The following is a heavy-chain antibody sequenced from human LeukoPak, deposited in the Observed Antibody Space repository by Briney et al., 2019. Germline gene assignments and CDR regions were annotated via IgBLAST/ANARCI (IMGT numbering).Heavy chain of an antibody. D-gene: IGHD6-13*01. J-gene: IGHJ4*02. CDR3: ARGVYIAAAQYGY. V-gene: IGHV4-59*01. Sequence: PSETLSLTCTVSGGSISSYYWSWIRQPPGKGLEWIGYIYYSGTTNYNPSLKSRVTISVDTSKNQFSLRLSSVTAADTAVYYCARGVYIAAAQYGYWDQGTLVTVSS. CDR2: IYYSGTT. CDR1: GGSISSYY.